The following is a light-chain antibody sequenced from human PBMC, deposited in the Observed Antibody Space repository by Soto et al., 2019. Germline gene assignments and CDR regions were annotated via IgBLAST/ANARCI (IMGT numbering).Light chain of an antibody. V-gene: IGLV2-14*01. Sequence: QSVLAQASSVSGAPGQSSSISCTGTSTDVGGYNYVSWYQHHPGKGPKLIIYEVNNRPSGVSDRFSGSKSGNKASLTISNLEAEDESDYYCGSYTSTDTPFVFGTGTKVTVL. CDR3: GSYTSTDTPFV. CDR1: STDVGGYNY. J-gene: IGLJ1*01. CDR2: EVN.